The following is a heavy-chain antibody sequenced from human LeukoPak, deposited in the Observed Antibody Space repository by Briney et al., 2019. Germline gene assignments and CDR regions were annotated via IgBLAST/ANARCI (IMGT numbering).Heavy chain of an antibody. J-gene: IGHJ3*02. CDR1: GYSFTSYY. Sequence: GASVKVSCKASGYSFTSYYMHWVRQAPGQGLEWMGLINPSGSSTTYAQKFQGRVTMTRNTSISTAYMELSSLRSEDTAVYYCARGYETDAFDIWGQGTMVTVSS. CDR2: INPSGSST. D-gene: IGHD5-12*01. CDR3: ARGYETDAFDI. V-gene: IGHV1-46*01.